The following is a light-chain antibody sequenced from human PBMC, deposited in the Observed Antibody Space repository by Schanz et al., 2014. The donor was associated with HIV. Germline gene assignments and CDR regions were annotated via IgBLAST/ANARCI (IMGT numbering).Light chain of an antibody. CDR3: GTWDSSLSADV. CDR2: STY. Sequence: QSVLTQPPSVSAAPGQKVTISCSGSSSNIGNNYVSWYQQFPGTAPKLLIYSTYQRPSGVPDRFSGSKSGTSATLGIAGLQTGDEADYYCGTWDSSLSADVFGTGTKLTVL. J-gene: IGLJ1*01. V-gene: IGLV1-51*01. CDR1: SSNIGNNY.